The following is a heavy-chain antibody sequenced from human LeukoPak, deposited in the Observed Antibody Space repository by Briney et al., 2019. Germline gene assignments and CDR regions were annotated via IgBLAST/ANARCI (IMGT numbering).Heavy chain of an antibody. CDR1: GGTFSSYA. V-gene: IGHV1-69*13. D-gene: IGHD3-10*01. J-gene: IGHJ5*02. Sequence: SVKVSCKASGGTFSSYAISWVRQAPGQGLEWMGGIIPIFGTANYAQKFQGRVTITADESTSTAYMELSSLRSEDTAVYYCARDPFETVFPRNYYGSGSYLPNWFDPWGQGTLVTVSS. CDR3: ARDPFETVFPRNYYGSGSYLPNWFDP. CDR2: IIPIFGTA.